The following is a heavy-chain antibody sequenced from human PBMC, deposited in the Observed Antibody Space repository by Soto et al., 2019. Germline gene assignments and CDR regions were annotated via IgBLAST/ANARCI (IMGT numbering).Heavy chain of an antibody. V-gene: IGHV3-30*18. CDR1: GFSFSNNG. Sequence: QVQLVESGGGVVQPGRSLRLSCAASGFSFSNNGMHWVRQAPGNGLEWVAIISYDGSKKYYADSVKGRFTISRDNSKNTLYLQMNSLRVEDTAVFYCAKDRVESGLGEIDYWGQGTLVTVSS. J-gene: IGHJ4*02. CDR3: AKDRVESGLGEIDY. CDR2: ISYDGSKK. D-gene: IGHD3-16*01.